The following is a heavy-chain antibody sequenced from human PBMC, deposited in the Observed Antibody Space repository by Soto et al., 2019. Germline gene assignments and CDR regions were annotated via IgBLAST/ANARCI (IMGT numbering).Heavy chain of an antibody. CDR3: AKVRPRIAVAVNAFDI. CDR2: INGSGGST. J-gene: IGHJ3*02. Sequence: PGGSLRLSCAASGFTFSSYAMSWVRQAPGKGLEWVSAINGSGGSTYYADSVKGRFTITRDNSKNTLYLQMNSLRAEDTAVYYCAKVRPRIAVAVNAFDIWGQGTMVTVSS. V-gene: IGHV3-23*01. CDR1: GFTFSSYA. D-gene: IGHD6-19*01.